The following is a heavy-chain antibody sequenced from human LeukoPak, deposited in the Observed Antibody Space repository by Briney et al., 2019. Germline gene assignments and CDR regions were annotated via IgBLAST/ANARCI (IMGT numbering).Heavy chain of an antibody. Sequence: GASVKVSCKVSGFTLTELSMHWVRQAPGKGLEWMGGFDPEDGETIYAQKFQGRVTMTEDTFTDTAYMELSSLRSEDTAVYYCATSPDWSGREGYFDYWGQGTLVTVSS. CDR3: ATSPDWSGREGYFDY. J-gene: IGHJ4*02. V-gene: IGHV1-24*01. CDR2: FDPEDGET. D-gene: IGHD3-3*01. CDR1: GFTLTELS.